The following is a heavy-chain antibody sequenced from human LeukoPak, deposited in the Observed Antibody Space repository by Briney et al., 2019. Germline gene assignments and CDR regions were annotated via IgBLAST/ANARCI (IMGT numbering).Heavy chain of an antibody. CDR2: MSNSGHT. CDR1: GGSISSSSYY. V-gene: IGHV4-61*05. D-gene: IGHD6-13*01. J-gene: IGHJ4*02. Sequence: SETLSLTCTVSGGSISSSSYYWGWIRQPPGKGLEWIGFMSNSGHTDSNPSLKSRVTISVDTSKNQFSLKLNSVTAADTAVYYCARVSAAGTGPDYWGQGTLVTVSS. CDR3: ARVSAAGTGPDY.